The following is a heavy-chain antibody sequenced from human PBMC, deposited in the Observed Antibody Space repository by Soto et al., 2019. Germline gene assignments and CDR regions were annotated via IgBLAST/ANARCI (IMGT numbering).Heavy chain of an antibody. J-gene: IGHJ5*02. D-gene: IGHD6-19*01. V-gene: IGHV3-33*01. Sequence: QVQLVESGGGVVQPGRSLRLSCAASGFTFSSYGMHWVRQAPGKGLEWVAVIWYDGSNKYYADSVKGRFTISRDNSKNPLYLQMNSLRAEDTAVYYCARQAVAGTFDPWGQGTLVTVSS. CDR2: IWYDGSNK. CDR1: GFTFSSYG. CDR3: ARQAVAGTFDP.